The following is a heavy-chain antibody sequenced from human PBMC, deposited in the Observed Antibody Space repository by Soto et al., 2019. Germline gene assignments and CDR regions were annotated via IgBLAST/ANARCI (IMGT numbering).Heavy chain of an antibody. CDR2: INPNSGGT. Sequence: GASVKVSCKASGYTFTGYYMHWVRQAPGQGLEWMGWINPNSGGTNYSQKFQGGVTITRDTSASTAYMELSSLRSEDTAVYYCARGITLPTPLDYWGQGTLVTVSS. J-gene: IGHJ4*02. V-gene: IGHV1-2*02. CDR3: ARGITLPTPLDY. D-gene: IGHD1-20*01. CDR1: GYTFTGYY.